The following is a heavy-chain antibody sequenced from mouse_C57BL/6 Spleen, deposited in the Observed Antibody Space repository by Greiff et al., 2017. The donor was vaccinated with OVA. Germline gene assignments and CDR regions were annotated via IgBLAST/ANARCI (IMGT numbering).Heavy chain of an antibody. V-gene: IGHV14-4*01. D-gene: IGHD2-4*01. Sequence: VQLQQSGAELVRPGASVKLSCTASGFNIKDDYMHWVKQRPEQGLEWIGWLDPENGDTEYASKFQGKATITADTSSNTAYLQLSSLTSEDTAVYYCTTSYDYASDYWGQGTTLTVSS. CDR3: TTSYDYASDY. CDR1: GFNIKDDY. CDR2: LDPENGDT. J-gene: IGHJ2*01.